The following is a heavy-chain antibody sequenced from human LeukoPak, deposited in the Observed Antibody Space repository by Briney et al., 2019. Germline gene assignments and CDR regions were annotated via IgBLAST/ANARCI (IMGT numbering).Heavy chain of an antibody. V-gene: IGHV3-23*01. Sequence: GGSLRLSCAASGFTLRSYTMNWVRQAPGKGLEWVSAISGSGGSTYYADSVKGRFTISRDNSKNTLYLQMNSLRAEDTAVYYCAKQRDSGFDPWGQGTLVTVSS. CDR2: ISGSGGST. CDR3: AKQRDSGFDP. D-gene: IGHD3-3*01. CDR1: GFTLRSYT. J-gene: IGHJ5*02.